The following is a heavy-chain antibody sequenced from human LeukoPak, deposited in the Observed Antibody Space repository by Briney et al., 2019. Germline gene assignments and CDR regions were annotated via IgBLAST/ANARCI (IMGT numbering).Heavy chain of an antibody. Sequence: GGSLRLSCAASGFTFSSYSMNWVRQAPGKGLEWVSSISSSSSNIYYADSVKGRFTISRDNAKNSLYLQMNSLRAEDTAVYYCARVEMATIGYYFDYWGQGTLVTVSS. V-gene: IGHV3-21*01. CDR2: ISSSSSNI. CDR3: ARVEMATIGYYFDY. D-gene: IGHD5-24*01. CDR1: GFTFSSYS. J-gene: IGHJ4*02.